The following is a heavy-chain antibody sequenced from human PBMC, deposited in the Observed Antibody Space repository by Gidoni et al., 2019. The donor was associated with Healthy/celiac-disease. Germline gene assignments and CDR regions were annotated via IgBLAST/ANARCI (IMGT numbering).Heavy chain of an antibody. J-gene: IGHJ4*02. V-gene: IGHV4-39*01. CDR3: ARASIAARQGTAYYFDY. CDR2: IYYSGST. CDR1: GDSITSSCYY. D-gene: IGHD6-6*01. Sequence: QLQLQDSGPGLVKPPETLSLPCTVPGDSITSSCYYWGWIRQPPRKGLAWIGSIYYSGSTYYNPSLKSRVTISVDTSKNQFSLKLSSVTAADTAVYYCARASIAARQGTAYYFDYWGQGTLVTVSS.